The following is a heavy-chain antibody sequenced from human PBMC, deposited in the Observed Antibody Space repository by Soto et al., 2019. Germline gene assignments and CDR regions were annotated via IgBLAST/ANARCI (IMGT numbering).Heavy chain of an antibody. J-gene: IGHJ6*02. V-gene: IGHV1-3*05. CDR3: ARDGGDCGYRLTYYYYIRMDV. CDR1: GYAFSSYA. D-gene: IGHD2-21*02. Sequence: QVQLVQSGAEEKQPGASVRVSCKASGYAFSSYAMHWVRQAPGQRLEWMGWINIGSGNTEYSQNFQDRITITRDTSASTVYMELSSLRSEDTAVYYCARDGGDCGYRLTYYYYIRMDVWGQGTTVTVSS. CDR2: INIGSGNT.